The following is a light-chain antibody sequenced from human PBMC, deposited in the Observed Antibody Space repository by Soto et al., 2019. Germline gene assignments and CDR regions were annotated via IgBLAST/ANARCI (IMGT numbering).Light chain of an antibody. CDR3: QQYYDTPYT. CDR1: QSVLHSTNNKNY. V-gene: IGKV4-1*01. J-gene: IGKJ2*01. Sequence: DIVMTQSPDSLAVSLGEMATINCKSSQSVLHSTNNKNYFGWYQQKPGQPPKVLINWASTRESGVPDRFSGSGSGTDFTLTINSLQAEDVAFYYCQQYYDTPYTFGQGAKLEIK. CDR2: WAS.